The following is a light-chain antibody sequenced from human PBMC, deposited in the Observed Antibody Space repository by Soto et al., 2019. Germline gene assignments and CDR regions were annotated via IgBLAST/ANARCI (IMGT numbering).Light chain of an antibody. CDR2: AAS. CDR1: QSISSY. Sequence: DIQMTQSPSSLSASVGDRVTITCRASQSISSYLNWYQQKPGKAPKLLIYAASSLQSGVPSRFSGSGSGTDFTLTISSLQPEDFATYYCQQSFSIPRTFGQGTEVEI. CDR3: QQSFSIPRT. J-gene: IGKJ1*01. V-gene: IGKV1-39*01.